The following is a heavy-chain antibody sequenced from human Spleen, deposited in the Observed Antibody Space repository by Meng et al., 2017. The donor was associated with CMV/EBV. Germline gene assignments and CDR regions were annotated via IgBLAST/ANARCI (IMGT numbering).Heavy chain of an antibody. J-gene: IGHJ3*02. V-gene: IGHV4-34*01. CDR3: ARGPYCSSTSCYRDAFDI. CDR1: GGSFSGYY. CDR2: INHSGST. D-gene: IGHD2-2*01. Sequence: SETLSLTCAVYGGSFSGYYWSWIRQPPGKGLEWIGEINHSGSTNYNPSLKSRVTISVDTSKNQFSLKLSSVTAADTAVYYCARGPYCSSTSCYRDAFDIWGQGTMVTVSS.